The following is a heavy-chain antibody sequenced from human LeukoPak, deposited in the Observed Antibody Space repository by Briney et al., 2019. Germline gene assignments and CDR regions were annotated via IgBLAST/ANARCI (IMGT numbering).Heavy chain of an antibody. D-gene: IGHD4-11*01. Sequence: GSLRLSCAASGFAFSSYSMNWVRQAPGKGLEWVSYISSSSSTIYYADSVKGRFTISRDNAKNSLYLQMNSLRAEDTAVYYCARGDYSNYPWNYWGQGTLVTVSS. CDR2: ISSSSSTI. V-gene: IGHV3-48*01. CDR3: ARGDYSNYPWNY. CDR1: GFAFSSYS. J-gene: IGHJ4*02.